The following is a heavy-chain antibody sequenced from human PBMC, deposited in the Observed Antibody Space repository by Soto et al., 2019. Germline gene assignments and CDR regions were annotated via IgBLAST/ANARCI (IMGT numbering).Heavy chain of an antibody. V-gene: IGHV3-23*01. CDR3: AKDLASIAAAADDAFDI. J-gene: IGHJ3*02. D-gene: IGHD6-13*01. Sequence: GGSLRLSCAASGFTFSSYAMSWVRQAPGKGLEWVSAIGGSGGSTYYADSVKGRFTISRDNSKNTLYLQMNSLRAEDTAVYYCAKDLASIAAAADDAFDIWGQGTMVTVSS. CDR2: IGGSGGST. CDR1: GFTFSSYA.